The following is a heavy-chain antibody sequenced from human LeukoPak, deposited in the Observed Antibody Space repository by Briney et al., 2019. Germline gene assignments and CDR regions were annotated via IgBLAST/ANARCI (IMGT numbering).Heavy chain of an antibody. J-gene: IGHJ3*02. CDR1: GGSISTYY. CDR3: ARENDAFDI. Sequence: PSETLSLTCTVSGGSISTYYWSWIRQPPGKGLEWIGYIYYSGTTNYNPSLKSRVAISVDTSKNQFSLKLSSATAADTAVYYCARENDAFDIWGQGTMVTVFS. V-gene: IGHV4-59*01. CDR2: IYYSGTT.